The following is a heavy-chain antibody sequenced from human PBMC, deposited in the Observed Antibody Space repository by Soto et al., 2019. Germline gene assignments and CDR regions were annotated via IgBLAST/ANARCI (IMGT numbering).Heavy chain of an antibody. J-gene: IGHJ4*02. CDR2: IIPILGIA. CDR3: ATGGYCSGVSCPDY. D-gene: IGHD2-15*01. Sequence: QVQLVQSGAEVKKPGSSVKVSCKASGGTFSSYTISWVRQAPGQGLEWMGRIIPILGIANYAQKFQGRVTITADKSTSTAYMELSSLRSEDTAVYYCATGGYCSGVSCPDYWGQGTLVTVSS. V-gene: IGHV1-69*02. CDR1: GGTFSSYT.